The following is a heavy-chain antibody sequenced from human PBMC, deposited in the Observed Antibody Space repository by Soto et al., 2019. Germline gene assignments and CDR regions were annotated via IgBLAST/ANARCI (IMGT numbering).Heavy chain of an antibody. D-gene: IGHD5-18*01. V-gene: IGHV3-30*18. CDR2: ISSDGSNK. J-gene: IGHJ6*02. Sequence: GGSLRLSCAASGFTFSSYGIHWVRQAPGKWLEWVAVISSDGSNKDYADSVEGRFTISRDNFKNTLYLQMNSLRAEDTAVYHCAKERYAQLWLEDYGMDVWGQGXTVTVYS. CDR1: GFTFSSYG. CDR3: AKERYAQLWLEDYGMDV.